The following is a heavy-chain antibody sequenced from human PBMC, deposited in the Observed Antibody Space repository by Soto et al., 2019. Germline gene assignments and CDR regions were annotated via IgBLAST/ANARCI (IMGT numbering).Heavy chain of an antibody. Sequence: GGSLRLSCAASGFTFSSYSMNWVRQAPGKGLEWVSSISSSSSYIYYADSVKGRFTISRDNAKNSLYLQMNSLRAEDTAVYSCARDSGKLELLEYXYYYYGMDFWGRGTTVPVSS. CDR3: ARDSGKLELLEYXYYYYGMDF. CDR1: GFTFSSYS. CDR2: ISSSSSYI. D-gene: IGHD1-7*01. V-gene: IGHV3-21*01. J-gene: IGHJ6*02.